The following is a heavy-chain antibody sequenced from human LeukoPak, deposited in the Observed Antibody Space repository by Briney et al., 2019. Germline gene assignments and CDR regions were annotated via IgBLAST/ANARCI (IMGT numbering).Heavy chain of an antibody. CDR3: ARDLYYGSADYYYYYYMDV. CDR1: GFTVSSNY. Sequence: PGGSLRLSCAASGFTVSSNYMSWVRQAPGKGLEWVSGIYSGGSTYYADSVKRRFTISTDNSKNTLYLQMNSLRAEDTAVYYCARDLYYGSADYYYYYYMDVWGKGTTVTVSS. J-gene: IGHJ6*03. V-gene: IGHV3-66*02. D-gene: IGHD3-10*01. CDR2: IYSGGST.